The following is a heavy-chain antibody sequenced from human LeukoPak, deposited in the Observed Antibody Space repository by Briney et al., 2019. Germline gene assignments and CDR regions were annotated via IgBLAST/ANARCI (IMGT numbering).Heavy chain of an antibody. J-gene: IGHJ4*02. CDR1: VFTFTYAS. Sequence: GGSLRLSCTASVFTFTYASINWVRQAPGKGLEWVGRIKSIIDGGTTEHAAAVTGRFTISRDDSKNTVYLQMDSLKTEDAAVYFCARLHPIDYWGQGTLVTVSP. CDR2: IKSIIDGGTT. D-gene: IGHD2-15*01. CDR3: ARLHPIDY. V-gene: IGHV3-15*01.